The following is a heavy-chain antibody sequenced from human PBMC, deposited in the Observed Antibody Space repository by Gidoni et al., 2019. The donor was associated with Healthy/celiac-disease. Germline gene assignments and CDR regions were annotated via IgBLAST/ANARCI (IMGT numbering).Heavy chain of an antibody. V-gene: IGHV1-69*04. J-gene: IGHJ4*02. D-gene: IGHD3-9*01. CDR3: ARDRYHDMSTYYYEFGF. Sequence: QVQLVQSGAEVKTPGSSVKVSCKASGDIFSRYALNWVRQAPGQGLEWMGRIIPILGIANYAQNLQDRVTITVDKFTSTVYMELSSLRSEDTAVYYCARDRYHDMSTYYYEFGFWGQGTLVTVSS. CDR1: GDIFSRYA. CDR2: IIPILGIA.